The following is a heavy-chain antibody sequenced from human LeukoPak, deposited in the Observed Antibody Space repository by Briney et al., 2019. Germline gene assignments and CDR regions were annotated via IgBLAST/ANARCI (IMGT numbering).Heavy chain of an antibody. CDR3: ARDPTPAAGTPC. Sequence: GGSLRLSCAASGFTFSSYSMNWVRQAPGKGLEWVSYISSSSSTIHYADSVKGRFTISRDNAKNSLYLQMNSLRAEDTAVYYCARDPTPAAGTPCWGQGTLVTVSS. CDR2: ISSSSSTI. V-gene: IGHV3-48*01. D-gene: IGHD6-13*01. CDR1: GFTFSSYS. J-gene: IGHJ4*02.